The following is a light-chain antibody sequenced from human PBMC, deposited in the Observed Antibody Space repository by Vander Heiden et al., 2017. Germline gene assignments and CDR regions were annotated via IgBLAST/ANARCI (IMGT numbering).Light chain of an antibody. V-gene: IGKV1-39*01. J-gene: IGKJ1*01. CDR3: QQSYSTPT. CDR2: AAS. CDR1: QSISSY. Sequence: DIQITQSPSSLSASVGDRVTVTCRANQSISSYLNWYQQKPGKAPQLLIYAASSLQIGVPSRFSGSGSGTDFTLTISSLQPEDFSTYYCQQSYSTPTFGQGTKVEIK.